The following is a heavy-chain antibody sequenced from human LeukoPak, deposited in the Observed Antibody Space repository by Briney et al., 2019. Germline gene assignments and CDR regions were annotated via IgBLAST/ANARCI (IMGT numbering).Heavy chain of an antibody. Sequence: GESLKISCKGSGYSFTSYWISWVRKMPGKGLEWMGRIDPSDSYTNYSPSFQGHVTISADKSISTAYLQWSSLKASDTAMYYCARHTPYDILTGYYSGFDYWGQGTLVTVSS. CDR3: ARHTPYDILTGYYSGFDY. V-gene: IGHV5-10-1*01. CDR1: GYSFTSYW. CDR2: IDPSDSYT. D-gene: IGHD3-9*01. J-gene: IGHJ4*02.